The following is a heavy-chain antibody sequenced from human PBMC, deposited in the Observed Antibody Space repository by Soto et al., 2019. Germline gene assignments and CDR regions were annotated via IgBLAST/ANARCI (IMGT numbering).Heavy chain of an antibody. CDR2: IRPETGDT. Sequence: QVQLVQSGPEVRKPRASVKVSCKTSGYTFSSYYSHWVRLAPGQGLEWMGRIRPETGDTFYGQRFQGRVTLTTDTSTSPAYRELRALTPEDTALSSCMRDLNYGSDDYWGQGTPVTVSS. V-gene: IGHV1-46*01. D-gene: IGHD3-16*01. CDR3: MRDLNYGSDDY. CDR1: GYTFSSYY. J-gene: IGHJ4*02.